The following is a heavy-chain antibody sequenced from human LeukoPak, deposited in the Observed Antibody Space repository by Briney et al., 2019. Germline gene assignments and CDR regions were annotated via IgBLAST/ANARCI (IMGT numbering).Heavy chain of an antibody. Sequence: GGSLRLSCSASGFTFNSYVMHWVRQAPGKGLEYVSGIRGDGASTYYADSVKGRFTISRDNSKNTLYLQMNSLRVEDTAVYYCARETSGSHWNWGQGTLVTVSS. V-gene: IGHV3-64*04. D-gene: IGHD1-26*01. J-gene: IGHJ4*02. CDR1: GFTFNSYV. CDR2: IRGDGAST. CDR3: ARETSGSHWN.